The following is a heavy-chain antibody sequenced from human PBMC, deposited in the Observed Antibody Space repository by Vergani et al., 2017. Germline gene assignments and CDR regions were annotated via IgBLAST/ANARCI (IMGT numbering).Heavy chain of an antibody. CDR3: TKGSRGYTGYFFDY. Sequence: EVQLLESGGGLVQPGGSLRLSCEASGFSFPGYAMSWVRQAPGKGLVWVSSVSGSSATPYYADSVKGRFSISRDNSKNTLHLQMNSLRADDSAVYYCTKGSRGYTGYFFDYWGQGTLATVSS. CDR2: VSGSSATP. D-gene: IGHD3-22*01. CDR1: GFSFPGYA. J-gene: IGHJ4*02. V-gene: IGHV3-23*01.